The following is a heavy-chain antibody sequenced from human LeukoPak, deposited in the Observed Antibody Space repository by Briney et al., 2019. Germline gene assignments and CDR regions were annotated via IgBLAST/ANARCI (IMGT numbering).Heavy chain of an antibody. CDR1: GFTFSSHL. D-gene: IGHD1-14*01. J-gene: IGHJ4*02. CDR2: VKSDGTAT. V-gene: IGHV3-74*01. Sequence: GGSLRLSCAASGFTFSSHLMHWIRQAQGTGLVWVSSVKSDGTATNYADSVKGRFTISRDNAKNTLYLQMNSLRVEDTAVYYCVRKFATGDWGQGTLVTVSS. CDR3: VRKFATGD.